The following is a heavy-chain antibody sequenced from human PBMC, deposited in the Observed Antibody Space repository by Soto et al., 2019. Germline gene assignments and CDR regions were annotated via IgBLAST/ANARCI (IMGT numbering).Heavy chain of an antibody. D-gene: IGHD3-9*01. CDR1: GYTLNELS. Sequence: QVQLVQSGAEVKKPGASVKVSCKVSGYTLNELSMHWVRQAPGKGLEWMGGFDPEDGETIYAQKFQGRVTMTEDTSTDTAYMELSGLISEDTAVYYCATGPLAEAPGHLDWLVFPGLRFDYWGQGTLVTVSS. V-gene: IGHV1-24*01. CDR3: ATGPLAEAPGHLDWLVFPGLRFDY. J-gene: IGHJ4*02. CDR2: FDPEDGET.